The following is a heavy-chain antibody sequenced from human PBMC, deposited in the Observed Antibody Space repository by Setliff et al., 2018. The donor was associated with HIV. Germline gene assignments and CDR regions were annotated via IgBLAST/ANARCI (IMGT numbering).Heavy chain of an antibody. Sequence: SETLSLTCSVSGVSISRADYYWSWIRQHPGKGLEWIGYIYYSGSTYYNPSLKSRVTMSVDTSKNQFSLKLSSVTAADTAVYYCAREGARHYGSGRYHSWFDPWGQGTQVTVSS. CDR1: GVSISRADYY. CDR3: AREGARHYGSGRYHSWFDP. J-gene: IGHJ5*02. CDR2: IYYSGST. V-gene: IGHV4-31*03. D-gene: IGHD3-10*01.